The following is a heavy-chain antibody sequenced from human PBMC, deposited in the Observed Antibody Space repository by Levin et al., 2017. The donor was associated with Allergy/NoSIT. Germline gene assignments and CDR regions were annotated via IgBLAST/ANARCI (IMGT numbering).Heavy chain of an antibody. V-gene: IGHV3-64D*06. Sequence: PGGSLRLSCSASGFTFSSYAMHWVRQAPGKGLEYVSTISRNGGSTYYTDSVKGRFTISRDNSKSTLYLQMSSLRAEDTAVYYCVKDDCSSTSCYYFDYWGQGTLVTVSS. CDR3: VKDDCSSTSCYYFDY. CDR1: GFTFSSYA. CDR2: ISRNGGST. J-gene: IGHJ4*02. D-gene: IGHD2-2*01.